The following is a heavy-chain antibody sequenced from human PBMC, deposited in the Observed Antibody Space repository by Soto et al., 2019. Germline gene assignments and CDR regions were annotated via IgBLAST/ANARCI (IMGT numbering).Heavy chain of an antibody. D-gene: IGHD3-10*02. J-gene: IGHJ4*03. CDR2: ISGSGGTT. CDR3: AQHTLCSYYFGY. V-gene: IGHV3-23*01. Sequence: PGGSLRLSCAASGFTFINYAINWVRQAPGKGLEWVSAISGSGGTTYYADSVKGRFTMSRDNSKNALYLQMNSLRADDTAVYYYAQHTLCSYYFGYWGQGTLVTVSS. CDR1: GFTFINYA.